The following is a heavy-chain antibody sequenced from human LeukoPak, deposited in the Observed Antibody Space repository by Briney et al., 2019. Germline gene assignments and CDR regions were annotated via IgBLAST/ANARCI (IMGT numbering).Heavy chain of an antibody. J-gene: IGHJ4*02. V-gene: IGHV1-18*01. CDR2: ISGYNGNT. D-gene: IGHD3-22*01. CDR1: GYTFTNFG. CDR3: ARDRHRRHYYDSSLHPPLDY. Sequence: ASVKVSCKASGYTFTNFGISWVRQAPGQGLEWMGWISGYNGNTNYAQKLQGRVTMSTDTSTSTAYMDLRSLRSDDTAVYYSARDRHRRHYYDSSLHPPLDYWGQGTLVTVSS.